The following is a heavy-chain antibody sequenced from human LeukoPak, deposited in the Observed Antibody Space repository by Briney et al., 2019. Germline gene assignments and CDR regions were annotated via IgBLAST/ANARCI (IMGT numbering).Heavy chain of an antibody. CDR3: ATRDCSSTSCYRNYYYGMDV. D-gene: IGHD2-2*01. J-gene: IGHJ6*04. V-gene: IGHV1-24*01. CDR2: FDPEDGET. CDR1: GYTLTELS. Sequence: ASVKVSCKLSGYTLTELSMHWVRQAPGKGLEWMGGFDPEDGETIYAQKFQGRVTMTEDTSTDTAYMEVSSLRSEDTAVYYCATRDCSSTSCYRNYYYGMDVWGKGTTVTVSS.